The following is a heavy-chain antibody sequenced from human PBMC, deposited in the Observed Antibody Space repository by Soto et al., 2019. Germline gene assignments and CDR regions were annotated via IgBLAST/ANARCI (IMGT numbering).Heavy chain of an antibody. V-gene: IGHV3-30*18. CDR3: AKEVAVAGDLDY. CDR2: ISSDGETK. CDR1: GFTFSSFV. Sequence: GGSLRLSCVASGFTFSSFVIHWVRQAPGKGLEWVGVISSDGETKYYADSVKGRFTISRDNSKNTLYLQMDSLRPEDTAVYYCAKEVAVAGDLDYWGHGTLVTVSS. J-gene: IGHJ4*01. D-gene: IGHD6-19*01.